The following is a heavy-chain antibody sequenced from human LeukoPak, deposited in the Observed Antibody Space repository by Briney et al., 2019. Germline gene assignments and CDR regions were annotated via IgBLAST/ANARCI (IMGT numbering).Heavy chain of an antibody. CDR3: ARGGQGNWPTPFDY. D-gene: IGHD1-1*01. CDR2: ISNDGSKK. Sequence: PGGSLRLSCAASGFTFSSYALHWVRQAPGKGLEWVAVISNDGSKKDYADSVKGRFTISRDNSKNTLYLQMNSLRAEDTAVYYCARGGQGNWPTPFDYWGQGTLVTVSS. J-gene: IGHJ4*02. CDR1: GFTFSSYA. V-gene: IGHV3-30*04.